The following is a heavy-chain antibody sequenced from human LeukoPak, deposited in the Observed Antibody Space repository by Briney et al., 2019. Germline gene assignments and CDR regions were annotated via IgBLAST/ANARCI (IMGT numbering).Heavy chain of an antibody. CDR1: GGSFSGYY. J-gene: IGHJ5*02. Sequence: SETLSLTCAVYGGSFSGYYWSWIRQPPGKGLEWIGVINHSGSTNYNPPLKSRVTISVDTSKNQFSLKLSSVTAADTAVYYCARGGRSHRSPTHNWFDPWGQGTLVTVSS. CDR3: ARGGRSHRSPTHNWFDP. CDR2: INHSGST. D-gene: IGHD2-15*01. V-gene: IGHV4-34*01.